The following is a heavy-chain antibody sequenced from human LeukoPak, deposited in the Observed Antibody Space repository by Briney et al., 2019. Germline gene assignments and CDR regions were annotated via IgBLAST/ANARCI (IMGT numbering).Heavy chain of an antibody. D-gene: IGHD5-12*01. Sequence: PSETLSLTCSVSGTSTSSSSYYWGWLRQPPGKGLEWVGSIHYSGSTYYNPSLKSRVTISVDTSKAQFSLKLSSVTAADTAMYYCARGYSDYPYFFDSWGQGALVTVSS. CDR2: IHYSGST. J-gene: IGHJ4*02. V-gene: IGHV4-39*07. CDR3: ARGYSDYPYFFDS. CDR1: GTSTSSSSYY.